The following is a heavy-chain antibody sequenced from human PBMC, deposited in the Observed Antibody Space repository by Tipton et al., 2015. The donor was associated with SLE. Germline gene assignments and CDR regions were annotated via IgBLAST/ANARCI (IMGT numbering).Heavy chain of an antibody. Sequence: TLSLTCTISGGSISSGSFYWTWIRQPAGKGLEWIGQIYATGSTTYNYNPSLKSRLTISVDTSENQFSLKLSSVTAADTAVYYCARAQGEMDAFDIWGQGTMVTVSS. V-gene: IGHV4-61*09. D-gene: IGHD3-10*01. J-gene: IGHJ3*02. CDR1: GGSISSGSFY. CDR3: ARAQGEMDAFDI. CDR2: IYATGST.